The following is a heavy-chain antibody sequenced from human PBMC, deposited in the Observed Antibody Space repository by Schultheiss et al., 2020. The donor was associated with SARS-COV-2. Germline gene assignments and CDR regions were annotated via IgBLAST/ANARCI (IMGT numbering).Heavy chain of an antibody. Sequence: SETLSLTCTVSGGSISSYYWNWIRQPPGKGLEWIGYIYYSGSTNYNPSLKSRVTISVDTSKNQFSLKLSSVTAADTAVYYCASQYQLLYMDVWGKGTTVTVSS. CDR1: GGSISSYY. J-gene: IGHJ6*03. V-gene: IGHV4-59*12. D-gene: IGHD2-2*01. CDR3: ASQYQLLYMDV. CDR2: IYYSGST.